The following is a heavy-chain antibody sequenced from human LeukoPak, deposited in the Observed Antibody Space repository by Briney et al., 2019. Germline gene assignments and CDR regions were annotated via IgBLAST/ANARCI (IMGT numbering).Heavy chain of an antibody. V-gene: IGHV1-69*06. CDR2: IIPIFGTA. CDR3: ARENGGSSGYYSTHFDY. Sequence: SVKVSCKASGYTFTSYGISWVRQAPGQGLEWMGGIIPIFGTANYAQKFQGRVTITADKSTSTAYMELSSLRSEDTAVYYCARENGGSSGYYSTHFDYWGQGTLVTVSS. CDR1: GYTFTSYG. J-gene: IGHJ4*02. D-gene: IGHD3-22*01.